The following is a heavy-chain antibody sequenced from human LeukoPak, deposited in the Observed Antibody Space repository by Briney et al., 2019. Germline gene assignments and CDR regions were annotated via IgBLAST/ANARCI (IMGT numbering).Heavy chain of an antibody. CDR3: ARAGSTMVRGVVPSHFDY. CDR2: INPSGGST. D-gene: IGHD3-10*01. J-gene: IGHJ4*02. Sequence: ASVKVSYKASGYTFTSYYMHWVRQAPGQGLEWMGIINPSGGSTSYAQKFQGRVTMTRDTSTSTVYMELSSLRSEDTAVYYCARAGSTMVRGVVPSHFDYWGQGTLVTVSS. V-gene: IGHV1-46*01. CDR1: GYTFTSYY.